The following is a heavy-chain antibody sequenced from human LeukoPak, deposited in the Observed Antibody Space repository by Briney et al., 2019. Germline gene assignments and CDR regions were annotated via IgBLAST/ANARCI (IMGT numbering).Heavy chain of an antibody. CDR1: GFTFSSYS. Sequence: GGSLRLSCAASGFTFSSYSMNWVRQAPGKGLEWVSSISSSSSYIYYADSVKGRFTISRDDAKNSLYLQMNSLRAEDTAVYYCARDQRYSSSPTDYWGQGTLVTVSS. V-gene: IGHV3-21*01. J-gene: IGHJ4*02. CDR3: ARDQRYSSSPTDY. CDR2: ISSSSSYI. D-gene: IGHD6-13*01.